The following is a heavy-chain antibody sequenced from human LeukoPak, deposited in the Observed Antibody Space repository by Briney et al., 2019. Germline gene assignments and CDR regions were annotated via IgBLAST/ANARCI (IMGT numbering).Heavy chain of an antibody. CDR1: GYTFASYA. Sequence: ASVKVSCKASGYTFASYAMHWVRQAPGQRLEWMGWINAGNGNTKYSQKFQGRVTITRDTSASTAYMELCSLRSEDTAVYYCARGYCSGGSCYSSYYWGQGTLVTVSS. D-gene: IGHD2-15*01. V-gene: IGHV1-3*01. CDR2: INAGNGNT. CDR3: ARGYCSGGSCYSSYY. J-gene: IGHJ4*02.